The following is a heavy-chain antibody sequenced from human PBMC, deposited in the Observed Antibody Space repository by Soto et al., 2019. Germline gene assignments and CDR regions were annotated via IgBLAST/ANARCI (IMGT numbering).Heavy chain of an antibody. Sequence: GGSLRLSCAASGFAFSTYWMNWVRQAPGKGLEWVANINQGGSQRHYVDSAKGRFTISRDDSKNTAYLQMSSLKTEDTAVYYCTRRDSSGFWGQGTLXTVSS. CDR2: INQGGSQR. CDR1: GFAFSTYW. CDR3: TRRDSSGF. D-gene: IGHD6-19*01. V-gene: IGHV3-7*03. J-gene: IGHJ4*02.